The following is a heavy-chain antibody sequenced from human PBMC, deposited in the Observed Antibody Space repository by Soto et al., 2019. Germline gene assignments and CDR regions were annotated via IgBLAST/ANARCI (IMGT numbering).Heavy chain of an antibody. CDR1: GGTFSSYA. CDR3: AREQVANNWFDP. V-gene: IGHV1-69*06. J-gene: IGHJ5*02. CDR2: IIPIFGTA. Sequence: GASVKVSCKASGGTFSSYAISWVRQAPGQGLEWMGGIIPIFGTANYAQKFQGRVTITADKSTSTAYMELSSLRSEDTAVYYCAREQVANNWFDPWGQGTLVTVSS.